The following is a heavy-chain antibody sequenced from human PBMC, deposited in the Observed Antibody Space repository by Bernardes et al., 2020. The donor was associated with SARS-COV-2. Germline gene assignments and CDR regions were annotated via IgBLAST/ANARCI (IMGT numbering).Heavy chain of an antibody. CDR3: VASNWASGDGFDV. J-gene: IGHJ3*01. CDR1: GYTFTDYY. D-gene: IGHD7-27*01. Sequence: VKVSCKASGYTFTDYYIHFVRQVPGQGLEWMGWIYGATGATNFAQTFQGRVTMTRDTSINTAYMDLSSLTSDDTAMYYCVASNWASGDGFDVWGQGTLVTVSS. V-gene: IGHV1-2*02. CDR2: IYGATGAT.